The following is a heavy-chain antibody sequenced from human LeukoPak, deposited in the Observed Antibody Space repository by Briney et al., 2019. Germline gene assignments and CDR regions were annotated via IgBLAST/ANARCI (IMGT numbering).Heavy chain of an antibody. D-gene: IGHD5-18*01. CDR3: AGGHNSYGFDY. V-gene: IGHV4-59*01. Sequence: KPSETLSLTCTVSGGSISSYYWSWIRQPPGKGLEWIGYIYYSGSTNYNPSLKSRVTISVDTSKNQFSLKLSSVTAADTAVYYCAGGHNSYGFDYWGQGTLVTVSS. CDR1: GGSISSYY. J-gene: IGHJ4*02. CDR2: IYYSGST.